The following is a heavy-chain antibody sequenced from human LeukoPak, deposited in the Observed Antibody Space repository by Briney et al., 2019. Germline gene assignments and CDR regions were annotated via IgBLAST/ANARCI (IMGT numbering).Heavy chain of an antibody. CDR3: TKDIASSTTMGFDY. Sequence: PGGSLRLSCADSGFTFDDYAMQWVRQVPGKGLERVSGISWNSGSVGYADSVKGGFTISRDNAKNSLYLQINSLRAEDTALYYCTKDIASSTTMGFDYWGQGTLVTVSS. J-gene: IGHJ4*02. D-gene: IGHD2-2*01. CDR1: GFTFDDYA. V-gene: IGHV3-9*01. CDR2: ISWNSGSV.